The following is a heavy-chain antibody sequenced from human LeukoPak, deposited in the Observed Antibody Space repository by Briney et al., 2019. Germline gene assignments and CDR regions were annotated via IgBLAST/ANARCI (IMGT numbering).Heavy chain of an antibody. J-gene: IGHJ4*02. Sequence: GGSRRLSCAASGLTFTNYAMSWVRQAPGMGLEWVSGISGSDSGTYYADSVKGRFTISRDNSRNTPYLQINSLGAEDTAVYYCARLYCSGGSCYSVDYWGQGTLVTVSS. D-gene: IGHD2-15*01. V-gene: IGHV3-23*01. CDR2: ISGSDSGT. CDR3: ARLYCSGGSCYSVDY. CDR1: GLTFTNYA.